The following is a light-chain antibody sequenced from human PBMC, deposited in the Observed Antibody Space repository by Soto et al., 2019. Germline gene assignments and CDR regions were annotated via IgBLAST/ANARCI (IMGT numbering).Light chain of an antibody. CDR2: AAS. J-gene: IGKJ2*01. CDR1: QGISSY. CDR3: QQYYSYPYT. V-gene: IGKV1-8*01. Sequence: AIRMTQSPSSFSASTGDRVTITCRASQGISSYLAWYQQKPGKAPKLLIYAASTLQSGVPSRFSGSGSGTDFTLTISCLQSEDFATYYCQQYYSYPYTFGQGPKLEIK.